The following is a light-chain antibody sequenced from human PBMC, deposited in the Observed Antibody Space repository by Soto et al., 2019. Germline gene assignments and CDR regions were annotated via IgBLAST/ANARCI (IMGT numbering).Light chain of an antibody. CDR1: QHISNW. CDR2: KAS. V-gene: IGKV1-5*03. Sequence: IQMTQSPSTLSASVGDRVTITCRASQHISNWLAWYQQKPGRAPKLLIYKASSLESGVPSRFSGSGSGTEFTLTISTLQPDDSATSYCQQYNSSFGQGTTVEIK. J-gene: IGKJ1*01. CDR3: QQYNSS.